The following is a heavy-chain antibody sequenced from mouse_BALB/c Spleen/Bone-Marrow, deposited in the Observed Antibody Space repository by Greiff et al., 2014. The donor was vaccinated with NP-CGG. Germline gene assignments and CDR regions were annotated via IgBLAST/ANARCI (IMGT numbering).Heavy chain of an antibody. CDR1: RYSFTSYY. CDR2: INPYNGAT. J-gene: IGHJ2*01. CDR3: AREYYGNYVLDY. V-gene: IGHV1-31*01. Sequence: VQLKESGPELVKPGASVKISCTASRYSFTSYYMHWVKQSHVKSLEWIGRINPYNGATSYNQNFKDKASLTVDKSSSTAYMELHSLTSEDSAVYYCAREYYGNYVLDYWGQGTTLTVSS. D-gene: IGHD2-1*01.